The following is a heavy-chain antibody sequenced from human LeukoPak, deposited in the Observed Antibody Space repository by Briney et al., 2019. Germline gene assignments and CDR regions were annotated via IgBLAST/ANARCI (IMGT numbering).Heavy chain of an antibody. CDR2: INHSGGST. J-gene: IGHJ5*02. V-gene: IGHV1-46*01. CDR3: ARTGVGATPGWCYP. CDR1: GYTFTSYY. Sequence: GASVKVSCMASGYTFTSYYMHWVRQAPGQGLAWMGIINHSGGSTSYPQKFQGRVTMTRDTSTRTVYMELSSLGSWDPAVYYCARTGVGATPGWCYPWGQGTLGTVSP. D-gene: IGHD1-26*01.